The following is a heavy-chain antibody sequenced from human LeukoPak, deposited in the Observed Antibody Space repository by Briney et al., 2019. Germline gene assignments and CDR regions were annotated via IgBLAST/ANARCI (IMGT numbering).Heavy chain of an antibody. J-gene: IGHJ4*02. CDR1: GFTFSSYS. CDR3: ARGVGSGWYPFDY. Sequence: PGGSLRLSCAASGFTFSSYSMNWVRQAPGKGLEWVSYISSSSSTIYYADSVKGRFTISRDNAKNSLYLQMNSLRAEDTAVYYCARGVGSGWYPFDYWGQGTLVTVSS. CDR2: ISSSSSTI. V-gene: IGHV3-48*01. D-gene: IGHD6-19*01.